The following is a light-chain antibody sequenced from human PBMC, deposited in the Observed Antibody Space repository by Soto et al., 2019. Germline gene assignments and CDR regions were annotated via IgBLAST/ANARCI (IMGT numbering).Light chain of an antibody. Sequence: QSVLTQPASVSGSPGQSITIPCTGTSSDVGGYNYVSWYQQLPGKAPKLMIYEVSNRPSGVSIRFSGSKSGNTASLTISGLRAEDEADYYCNSYTTTSTPYVFGTGTKVTVL. CDR2: EVS. J-gene: IGLJ1*01. CDR3: NSYTTTSTPYV. CDR1: SSDVGGYNY. V-gene: IGLV2-14*01.